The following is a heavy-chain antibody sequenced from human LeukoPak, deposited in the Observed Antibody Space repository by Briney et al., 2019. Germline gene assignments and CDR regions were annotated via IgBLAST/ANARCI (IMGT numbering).Heavy chain of an antibody. J-gene: IGHJ3*02. CDR1: GGSFSGYY. D-gene: IGHD4-17*01. CDR3: ARADYGDDAFDI. Sequence: PSETLSLTCAVYGGSFSGYYWSWIRQPPGKGLEWIGYIYYSGSTNYNPSLKSRVTISVDTSKNQFSLKLSSVTAADTAVYYCARADYGDDAFDIWGQGTMVTVSS. V-gene: IGHV4-59*01. CDR2: IYYSGST.